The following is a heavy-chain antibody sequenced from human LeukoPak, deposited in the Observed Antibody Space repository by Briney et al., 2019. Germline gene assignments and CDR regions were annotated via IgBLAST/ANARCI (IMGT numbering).Heavy chain of an antibody. CDR1: GYTFTDYY. CDR3: ARGVDTAMVNPPDL. D-gene: IGHD5-18*01. CDR2: INPNSGGT. Sequence: ASVKVSCKASGYTFTDYYMHWVRQAPGQGLEWMGWINPNSGGTNYAQKFQGRVTMTRDPSISTAYMELSRLRSDDTAVFYCARGVDTAMVNPPDLWGQGTLVTVSS. V-gene: IGHV1-2*02. J-gene: IGHJ5*02.